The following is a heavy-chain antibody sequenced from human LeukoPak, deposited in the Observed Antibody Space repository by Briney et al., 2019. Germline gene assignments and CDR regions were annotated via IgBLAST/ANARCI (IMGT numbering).Heavy chain of an antibody. D-gene: IGHD6-13*01. CDR3: ARQSIAAADPGYFDL. CDR1: GGSISSYY. CDR2: IYYSGST. V-gene: IGHV4-59*08. Sequence: PSETLSLTCTVSGGSISSYYWSWIRQPPGKGLEWIGYIYYSGSTNYNPSLKSRVTISVDTSKNQFSLKLSSVTAADTAVYYCARQSIAAADPGYFDLWGRGTLVTVSS. J-gene: IGHJ2*01.